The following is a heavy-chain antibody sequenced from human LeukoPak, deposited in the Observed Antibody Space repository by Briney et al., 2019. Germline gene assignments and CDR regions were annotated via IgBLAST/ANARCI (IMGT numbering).Heavy chain of an antibody. CDR1: GFTVSSNY. CDR3: AGAKLERGPYYFDY. J-gene: IGHJ4*02. V-gene: IGHV3-53*01. CDR2: IYSGGST. D-gene: IGHD1-1*01. Sequence: PGGSLRLSCAASGFTVSSNYMSWVRQAPGKGLEWVSVIYSGGSTYYADSVKGRFTISRDNSKNTLYLQMNSLRAEDTAVYYCAGAKLERGPYYFDYWGQGTLVTVSS.